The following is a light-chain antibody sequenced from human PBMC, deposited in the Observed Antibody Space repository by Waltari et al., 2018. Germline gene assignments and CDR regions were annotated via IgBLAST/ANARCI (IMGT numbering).Light chain of an antibody. CDR3: QQYNNWPPYT. CDR2: GAS. CDR1: QSVSSN. Sequence: EIVMTQSPATLSVSTGERATLSVRASQSVSSNLAWYQQKPGQAPRLLIYGASTRATGIPARFSGSGSETEFTLTISSMQSEDFAGYYCQQYNNWPPYTFGQGTKLEIK. J-gene: IGKJ2*01. V-gene: IGKV3-15*01.